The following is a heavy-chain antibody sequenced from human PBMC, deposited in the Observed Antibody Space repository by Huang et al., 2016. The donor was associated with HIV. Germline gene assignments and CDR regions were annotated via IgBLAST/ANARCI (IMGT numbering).Heavy chain of an antibody. Sequence: QLQLQESGPGQVKPSETLSLTCTVSGGSIDNRNSYWGWIRQPPGKGLEWIGNIYYNGTTYYNPSLKSRVTISVDTSKNQFSLRLDAVTAADTAVYYCARRWDYDFWSGSSYCFGSWGQGTLVTVSS. J-gene: IGHJ4*02. CDR1: GGSIDNRNSY. V-gene: IGHV4-39*01. CDR3: ARRWDYDFWSGSSYCFGS. D-gene: IGHD3-3*01. CDR2: IYYNGTT.